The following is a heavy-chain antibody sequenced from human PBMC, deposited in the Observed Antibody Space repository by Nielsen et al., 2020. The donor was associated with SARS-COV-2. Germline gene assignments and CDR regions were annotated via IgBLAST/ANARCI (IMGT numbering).Heavy chain of an antibody. CDR1: GDSMSSYY. CDR2: IYSSGST. D-gene: IGHD3-3*01. CDR3: ARSYDFWSGYYNWFDP. J-gene: IGHJ5*02. Sequence: GSLRLSCTVSGDSMSSYYWIWIRQPPGKGLEWIGYIYSSGSTNYNPTLKSRVSISVDTSKNQFSLKLSSVTAADTAVYYCARSYDFWSGYYNWFDPWGQGTLVTVSS. V-gene: IGHV4-59*01.